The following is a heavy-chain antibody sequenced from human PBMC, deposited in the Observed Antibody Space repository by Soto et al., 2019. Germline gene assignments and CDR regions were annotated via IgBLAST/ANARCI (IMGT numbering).Heavy chain of an antibody. CDR2: IYWDDDK. J-gene: IGHJ5*02. Sequence: QITLKESGPTLVKPTQTLTLTCTFSGFSLSTSGVVVGWIRQPPGTALEWLALIYWDDDKRYSPSLKSRLTITKDTAKNQVVLTMTNMDPVDTATYHCALRTMVRAYNWFDPWCQGTLVTVSS. D-gene: IGHD3-10*01. CDR1: GFSLSTSGVV. CDR3: ALRTMVRAYNWFDP. V-gene: IGHV2-5*02.